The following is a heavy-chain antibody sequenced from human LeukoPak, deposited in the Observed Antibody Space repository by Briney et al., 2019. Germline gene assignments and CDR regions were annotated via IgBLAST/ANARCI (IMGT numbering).Heavy chain of an antibody. J-gene: IGHJ5*02. D-gene: IGHD6-13*01. Sequence: GGSLRVSCVASGFSFSTYWMSWVRQAPGKGLEWVANIKEDGSEKKYVDSVKGRFTISRDNAKNSLYLQMNSLRADDTAMYYCARDLDSSSWWNWFDPWGQGTLVTVSS. CDR3: ARDLDSSSWWNWFDP. V-gene: IGHV3-7*01. CDR1: GFSFSTYW. CDR2: IKEDGSEK.